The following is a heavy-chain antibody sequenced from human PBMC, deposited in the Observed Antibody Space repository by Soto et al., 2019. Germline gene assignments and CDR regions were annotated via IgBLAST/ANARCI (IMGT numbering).Heavy chain of an antibody. J-gene: IGHJ6*02. CDR3: ARGDWNDYYYYGLDV. CDR1: GGSITNYY. D-gene: IGHD1-1*01. V-gene: IGHV4-59*01. CDR2: IYYIGSS. Sequence: QVQLQESGPGLVKPSETLSLTCAVSGGSITNYYWTWIRQPPGMGLEWIGYIYYIGSSNYNPSLNSRVTISVDTSKNQFSLKLSSVTAADTAVYYCARGDWNDYYYYGLDVWGQGTTVTVSS.